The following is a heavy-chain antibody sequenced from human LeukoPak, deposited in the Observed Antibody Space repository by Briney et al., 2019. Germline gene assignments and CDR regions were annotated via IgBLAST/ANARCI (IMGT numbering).Heavy chain of an antibody. V-gene: IGHV4-61*02. CDR1: GGSISSGSYY. D-gene: IGHD3-10*01. CDR2: IYTSGST. J-gene: IGHJ5*02. CDR3: ASSPQGMVLLDP. Sequence: SQTLSLTCTVSGGSISSGSYYWSWIRQPAGKGLEWIGRIYTSGSTNYNPSLKSRVTISVDTSKNQFSLKLSSVTAADTAVYYCASSPQGMVLLDPWGQGTLVTVSS.